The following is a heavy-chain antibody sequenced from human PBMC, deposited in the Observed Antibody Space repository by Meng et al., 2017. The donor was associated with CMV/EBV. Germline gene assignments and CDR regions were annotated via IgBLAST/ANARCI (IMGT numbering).Heavy chain of an antibody. CDR1: GGSFSGYY. J-gene: IGHJ4*02. CDR2: IYYSGST. Sequence: GSLRLSCAVDGGSFSGYYWGWIRQPPGKGLEWIGSIYYSGSTYYNPSLKGRVTISVDTSKNQFSLKLSSVTAADTAVYYCARVNVVVPAAISFDYWGQGTLVTVSS. V-gene: IGHV4-34*01. CDR3: ARVNVVVPAAISFDY. D-gene: IGHD2-2*02.